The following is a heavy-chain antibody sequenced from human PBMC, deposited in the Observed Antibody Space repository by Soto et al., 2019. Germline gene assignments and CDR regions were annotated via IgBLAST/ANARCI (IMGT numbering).Heavy chain of an antibody. D-gene: IGHD1-26*01. CDR2: ISGSGGST. CDR3: ARRGSGSYYDY. Sequence: EVQLLESGGGLVQPGGSLRLSCAASGFTFSSYAMSWVRQAPGKGLEWVSVISGSGGSTYYADSVKGRFTISRDNSKNTPYLQMNSLRAEDTAVYYCARRGSGSYYDYWGQGTLVTVSS. V-gene: IGHV3-23*01. J-gene: IGHJ4*02. CDR1: GFTFSSYA.